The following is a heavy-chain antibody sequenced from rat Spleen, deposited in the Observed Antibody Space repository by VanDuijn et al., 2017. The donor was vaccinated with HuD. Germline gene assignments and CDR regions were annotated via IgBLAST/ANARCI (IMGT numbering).Heavy chain of an antibody. CDR3: ARRDTTGWYFDF. Sequence: EVQLVESGGGLVQPGRSMKLSCAASGFTFSNYYMAWVRQAPTKGLEWVASISTGGGNTYYRDSVKGRFTISRDNAKSTLYLQMDSLRSEDTATYYCARRDTTGWYFDFWGPGTMVTVSS. V-gene: IGHV5-25*01. CDR2: ISTGGGNT. CDR1: GFTFSNYY. D-gene: IGHD1-6*01. J-gene: IGHJ1*01.